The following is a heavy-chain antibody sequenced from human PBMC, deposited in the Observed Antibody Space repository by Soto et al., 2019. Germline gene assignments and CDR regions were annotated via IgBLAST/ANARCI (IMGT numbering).Heavy chain of an antibody. V-gene: IGHV4-59*01. CDR3: ARWSDRTSMVFDY. D-gene: IGHD3-10*01. Sequence: SSETLSLTCTVSGGSISSYYWSWIRQPPGKGLEWIGYIYYSGSTNYNPSLKSRVTISVDTSKNQFSLKLSSVTAADTAVYYCARWSDRTSMVFDYWGQGTLVTVSS. CDR2: IYYSGST. CDR1: GGSISSYY. J-gene: IGHJ4*02.